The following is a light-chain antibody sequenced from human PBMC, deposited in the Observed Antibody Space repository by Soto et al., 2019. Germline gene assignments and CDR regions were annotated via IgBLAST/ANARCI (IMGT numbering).Light chain of an antibody. Sequence: EIVLTQSPGTLSLSPGERATLSCRSSQSVSSSYLAWYQQKPGQAPRLLIYDVSSRATGIPDRFSGSGSGTDFTLTISRLEPDDFEVYYCKQYGSSPTFGQGTKVEIK. CDR3: KQYGSSPT. CDR2: DVS. V-gene: IGKV3-20*01. CDR1: QSVSSSY. J-gene: IGKJ1*01.